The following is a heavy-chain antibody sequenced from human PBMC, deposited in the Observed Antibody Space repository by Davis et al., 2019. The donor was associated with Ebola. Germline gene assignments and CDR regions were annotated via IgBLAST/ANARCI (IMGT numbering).Heavy chain of an antibody. CDR2: INHSGGS. CDR1: GGSFKSYY. D-gene: IGHD3-10*01. CDR3: VRSVTMIRGVIPWFDP. Sequence: SETLSLTCAVYGGSFKSYYWNWIRQPPGKGLEWIGEINHSGGSKYNPSLKSRVTMSADTSKNQVSLKLSSVTAADTAVYYCVRSVTMIRGVIPWFDPWGQGTLVAVSS. V-gene: IGHV4-34*01. J-gene: IGHJ5*01.